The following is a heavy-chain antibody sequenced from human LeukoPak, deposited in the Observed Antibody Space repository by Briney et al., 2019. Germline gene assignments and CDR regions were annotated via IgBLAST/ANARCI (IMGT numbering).Heavy chain of an antibody. CDR1: GYNFPSHG. V-gene: IGHV1-18*01. CDR2: ISVDIGNT. CDR3: ARDRSGYCGGTSCLLFDY. J-gene: IGHJ4*02. Sequence: ASVKVSCKASGYNFPSHGISWVRQAPGQGLEWMGWISVDIGNTNYAQRLQGRVTMTTDTSTTTAYMELTSLTSDDTAVYYCARDRSGYCGGTSCLLFDYWGQGTLVNVSS. D-gene: IGHD2-15*01.